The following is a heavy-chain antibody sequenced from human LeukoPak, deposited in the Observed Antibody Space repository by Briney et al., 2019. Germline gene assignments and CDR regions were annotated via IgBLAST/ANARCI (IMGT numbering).Heavy chain of an antibody. CDR3: ARCYYDSSGYYVFDY. CDR2: INAGNGNT. Sequence: ASVKVSCKASGYTFTSYAMHWVRQAPGQRLEWMGWINAGNGNTKYSQKFQGRVTITRDTSARTAYMELSSLRSEDTAVYYCARCYYDSSGYYVFDYWGQGTLVTVSS. V-gene: IGHV1-3*01. D-gene: IGHD3-22*01. J-gene: IGHJ4*02. CDR1: GYTFTSYA.